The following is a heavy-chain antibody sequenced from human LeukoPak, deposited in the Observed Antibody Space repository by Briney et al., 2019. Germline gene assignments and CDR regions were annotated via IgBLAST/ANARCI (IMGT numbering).Heavy chain of an antibody. CDR3: ARDSLEYCGGDCSFDY. CDR2: ISAYNGNT. D-gene: IGHD2-21*02. Sequence: ASVKVSCKASGYTFTSYAMHWVRQAPGQGLEWMGWISAYNGNTNYAQKLQGRVTMTTDTSTSTAYMELRSLRSDDTAVYYCARDSLEYCGGDCSFDYWGQGTLVTVSS. J-gene: IGHJ4*02. V-gene: IGHV1-18*01. CDR1: GYTFTSYA.